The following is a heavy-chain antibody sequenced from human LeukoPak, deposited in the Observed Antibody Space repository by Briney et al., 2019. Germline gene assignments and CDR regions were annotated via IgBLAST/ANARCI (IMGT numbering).Heavy chain of an antibody. Sequence: GGSLRLSCAASGFIFSSNYMSWVRQAPGKGLEWVSVLYSGGTTYYADSVKGRFTISRDNSKNTLYLQMNSLRAEDTAVYYCARSRYYDSSGYGTWGQGTLVTVSS. D-gene: IGHD3-22*01. CDR2: LYSGGTT. CDR1: GFIFSSNY. CDR3: ARSRYYDSSGYGT. J-gene: IGHJ5*02. V-gene: IGHV3-53*01.